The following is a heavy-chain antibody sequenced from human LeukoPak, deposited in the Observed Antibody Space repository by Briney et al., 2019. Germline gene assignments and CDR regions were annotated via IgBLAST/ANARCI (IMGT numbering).Heavy chain of an antibody. Sequence: PGGSLRLSCAASGFTFSSYAMSWVRQAPGKGLEWVSAISGGGGSTHYADSVKGRFTISRDNFNNTLFLQMNGLSAEDTAIYYCVRDSSSYYPPDYWGQGTLVIVSS. CDR2: ISGGGGST. V-gene: IGHV3-23*01. CDR3: VRDSSSYYPPDY. J-gene: IGHJ4*02. D-gene: IGHD3-22*01. CDR1: GFTFSSYA.